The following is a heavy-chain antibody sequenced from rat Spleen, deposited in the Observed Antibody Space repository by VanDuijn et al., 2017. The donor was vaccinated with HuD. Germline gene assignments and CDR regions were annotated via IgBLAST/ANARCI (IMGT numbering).Heavy chain of an antibody. Sequence: EVQLVESGGGLVQPGRSLKLSCAASGFTFSDYAMNWIRQAPTKGLEWVASISPSGGSTHYRDSVKGRFTLSRDNAKSTLYLQMDSLRSEDTATYYCATAGTRVSRFAYWGQGTLVTVSS. CDR2: ISPSGGST. V-gene: IGHV5-19*01. CDR1: GFTFSDYA. CDR3: ATAGTRVSRFAY. J-gene: IGHJ3*01. D-gene: IGHD1-4*01.